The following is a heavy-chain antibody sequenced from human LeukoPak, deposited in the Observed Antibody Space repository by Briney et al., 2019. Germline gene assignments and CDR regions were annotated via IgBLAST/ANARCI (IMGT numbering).Heavy chain of an antibody. CDR3: VKDHGWLLYS. Sequence: PGGSLRLSCAASGFTFSSYGMHWVRQAPGKGLEWVSGISLDGATTYYAGSVEGRFTISRDNSKNMLYLQMNSLRADDTAVYYCVKDHGWLLYSWGQGTLVTVSS. CDR1: GFTFSSYG. V-gene: IGHV3-23*01. J-gene: IGHJ4*02. D-gene: IGHD3-9*01. CDR2: ISLDGATT.